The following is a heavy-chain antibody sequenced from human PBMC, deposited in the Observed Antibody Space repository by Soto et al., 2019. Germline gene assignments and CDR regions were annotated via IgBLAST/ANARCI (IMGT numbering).Heavy chain of an antibody. CDR2: ISGSGGST. V-gene: IGHV3-23*01. J-gene: IGHJ6*02. Sequence: PGGSLRLSCAASGFTFSSYAMSWVRQAPGKGLEWVSAISGSGGSTYYADSVKGRFTISRDNSKNTLYLQMNSLRAEDTAVYYCAKEDSTYGDYEDSYYYGMDVWGQGTTVTVSS. D-gene: IGHD4-17*01. CDR1: GFTFSSYA. CDR3: AKEDSTYGDYEDSYYYGMDV.